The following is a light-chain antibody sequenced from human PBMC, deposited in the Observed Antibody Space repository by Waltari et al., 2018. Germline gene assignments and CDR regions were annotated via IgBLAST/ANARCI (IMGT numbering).Light chain of an antibody. CDR3: VLYMGSGIWV. CDR2: KAN. Sequence: QTVVTQEPSSSVSPGGTVTLTCALSFGSLSTTSYATWYQQTPGQAPRTLVYKANARSSGVPDRFSGSILGNTAALTITGAQADDESDYYCVLYMGSGIWVFGGGTRLTVL. J-gene: IGLJ3*02. CDR1: FGSLSTTSY. V-gene: IGLV8-61*01.